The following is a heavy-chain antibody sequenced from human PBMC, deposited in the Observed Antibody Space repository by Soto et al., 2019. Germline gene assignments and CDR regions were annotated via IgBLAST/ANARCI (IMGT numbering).Heavy chain of an antibody. CDR1: GFTFSSYS. V-gene: IGHV3-21*01. CDR3: ARAPRDIVLMVYATNENWFDP. D-gene: IGHD2-8*01. J-gene: IGHJ5*02. Sequence: PGGSLRLSCAASGFTFSSYSMNWVRQAPGKGLEWVSSISSSSSYIYYADSVKGRFTTSRDNAKNSLYLQMNSLRAEDTAVYYCARAPRDIVLMVYATNENWFDPWGQGTLVTVSS. CDR2: ISSSSSYI.